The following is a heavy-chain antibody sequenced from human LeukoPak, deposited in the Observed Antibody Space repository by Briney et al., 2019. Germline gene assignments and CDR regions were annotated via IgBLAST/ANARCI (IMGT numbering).Heavy chain of an antibody. CDR1: GGSISSYY. V-gene: IGHV4-59*08. CDR2: TFYIGGS. D-gene: IGHD1-14*01. Sequence: PSETLSLTCTVSGGSISSYYWSWIRQPPGKGLGWIGYTFYIGGSNYNPSLKSRVTISLDTSKNQFSLNLSSVTAADTAVYYCARHIYRTFYFDSWGQGTLVTVSS. CDR3: ARHIYRTFYFDS. J-gene: IGHJ4*02.